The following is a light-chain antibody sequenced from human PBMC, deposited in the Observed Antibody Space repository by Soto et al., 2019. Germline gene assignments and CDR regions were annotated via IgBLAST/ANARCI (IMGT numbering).Light chain of an antibody. CDR2: GVS. CDR1: QPVSSNF. Sequence: ELVLTQSPGTLSFSPAESAALSCSASQPVSSNFVAWYQPQPGQAPRLLIYGVSSRASGIPERFFGSESGTHFTLNINRLEPEDVAVYYCQQYDNSPITFRQGTLLETK. CDR3: QQYDNSPIT. V-gene: IGKV3-20*01. J-gene: IGKJ5*01.